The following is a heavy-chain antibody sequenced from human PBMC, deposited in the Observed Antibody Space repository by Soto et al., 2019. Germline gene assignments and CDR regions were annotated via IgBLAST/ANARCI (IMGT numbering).Heavy chain of an antibody. D-gene: IGHD6-19*01. CDR1: GFTFSSSY. CDR3: ARDPGDSSGWFYFDS. J-gene: IGHJ4*02. Sequence: EVQLVETGGGLIRPGGSLRLSCAASGFTFSSSYMSWVRQAPGKGLEWVSVIYSAGNTYYADFVKGRFTISRDNSKNTLFLQMNSLRAEDTAVYYCARDPGDSSGWFYFDSWGQGTLVTVSS. CDR2: IYSAGNT. V-gene: IGHV3-53*02.